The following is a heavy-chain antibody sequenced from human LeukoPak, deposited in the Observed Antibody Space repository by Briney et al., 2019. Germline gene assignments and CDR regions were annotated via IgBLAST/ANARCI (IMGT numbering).Heavy chain of an antibody. CDR1: GGXISSYY. V-gene: IGHV4-59*08. D-gene: IGHD5-24*01. CDR3: ARHVTISGPYDASDI. J-gene: IGHJ3*02. Sequence: SETLSLTCTVSGGXISSYYWSWIRQPPGKGLEGIGYIYYSGSTNYNPSLKSRVTISVDTSKNQFSLKLSSVTAADTAVYYCARHVTISGPYDASDIWGQGTMVTVSP. CDR2: IYYSGST.